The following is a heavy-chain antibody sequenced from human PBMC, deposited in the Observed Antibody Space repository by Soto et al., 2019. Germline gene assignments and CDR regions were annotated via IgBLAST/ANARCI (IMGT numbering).Heavy chain of an antibody. Sequence: QVPLVQSGAEVKKPGSSVKVSCKASGGTFSSYAISWVRQAPGQGLEWMGGIIPIFGTANYAQKFQGRVTITADKSTSTAYMELSSLRSEDTAVYYCAKRYGSGSYYYYYYYGMDVWGQGTTVTVSS. CDR2: IIPIFGTA. CDR1: GGTFSSYA. J-gene: IGHJ6*02. D-gene: IGHD3-10*01. CDR3: AKRYGSGSYYYYYYYGMDV. V-gene: IGHV1-69*06.